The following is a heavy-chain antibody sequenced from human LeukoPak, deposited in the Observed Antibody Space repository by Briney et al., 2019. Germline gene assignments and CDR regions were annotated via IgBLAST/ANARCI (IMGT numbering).Heavy chain of an antibody. J-gene: IGHJ3*02. V-gene: IGHV4-59*07. Sequence: SDTLSLTCTDSGGSISSYYWSWIRQPPGKGLEWIGYIYYTGCTRTHPSLKSRVTISVDTSKIQFSLKLSSVTAADTAVYYCARGRFLDAFDIWGQGTMVTVSS. CDR3: ARGRFLDAFDI. D-gene: IGHD3-3*01. CDR2: IYYTGCT. CDR1: GGSISSYY.